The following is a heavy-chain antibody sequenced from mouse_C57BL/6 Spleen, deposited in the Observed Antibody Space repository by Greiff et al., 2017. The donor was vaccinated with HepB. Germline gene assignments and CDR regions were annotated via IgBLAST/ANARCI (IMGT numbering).Heavy chain of an antibody. CDR3: PHGSSFAY. CDR2: IYPGDGVT. V-gene: IGHV1-80*01. D-gene: IGHD1-1*01. Sequence: QVKLQQSGAELVKPGASVMISCKASGYAFSSFWMNWVKQRPGKGLEWIGQIYPGDGVTNYNGKFKGKATLTANKSTSTAYMQLSSLTSEDSAVYYCPHGSSFAYWGHVILVTVSA. J-gene: IGHJ3*01. CDR1: GYAFSSFW.